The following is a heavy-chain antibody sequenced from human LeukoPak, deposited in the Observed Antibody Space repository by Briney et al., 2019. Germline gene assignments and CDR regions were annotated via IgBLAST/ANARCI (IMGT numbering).Heavy chain of an antibody. CDR3: AKGSGYCSSTSCLRIDY. V-gene: IGHV3-23*01. D-gene: IGHD2-2*01. CDR1: GFTVSSNY. CDR2: ISGSGGST. Sequence: PGGSLRLSCAASGFTVSSNYMSWVRQAPGKGLEWVSAISGSGGSTYYADSVKGRFTISRDNSKNTLYLQMNSLRAEDTAVYYCAKGSGYCSSTSCLRIDYWGQGTLVTVSS. J-gene: IGHJ4*02.